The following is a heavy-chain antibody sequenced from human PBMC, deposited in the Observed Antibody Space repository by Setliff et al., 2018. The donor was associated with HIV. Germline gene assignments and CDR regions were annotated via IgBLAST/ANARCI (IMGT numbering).Heavy chain of an antibody. CDR1: GFTFSSYS. Sequence: GGSLRLSCAASGFTFSSYSMNWVRQAPGKGLEWVSYISSISSTIYYADSVKGRFTISRDNAKNSLYLQMNSLRAEDTAVYYCASDLYSSGWRWGAFDIWGQGTMVTVSS. J-gene: IGHJ3*02. CDR3: ASDLYSSGWRWGAFDI. CDR2: ISSISSTI. V-gene: IGHV3-48*01. D-gene: IGHD6-19*01.